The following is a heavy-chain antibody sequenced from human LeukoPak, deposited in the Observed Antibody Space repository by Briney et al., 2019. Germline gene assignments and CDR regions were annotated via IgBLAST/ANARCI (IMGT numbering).Heavy chain of an antibody. CDR3: TKAQLPRHELGNFYFDY. J-gene: IGHJ4*02. Sequence: PGGPLRLSCAASAFTFSDHSMNWVRQAPGKGLEWISYIDTSSSTMYYADSVMGRFTISRDNAKESLYLQMSSLRDKDTAVYYCTKAQLPRHELGNFYFDYWGQGTLVTVSS. CDR1: AFTFSDHS. V-gene: IGHV3-48*02. D-gene: IGHD7-27*01. CDR2: IDTSSSTM.